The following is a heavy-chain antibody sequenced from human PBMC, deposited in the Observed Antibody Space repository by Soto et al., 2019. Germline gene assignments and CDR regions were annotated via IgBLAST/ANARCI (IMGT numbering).Heavy chain of an antibody. D-gene: IGHD3-10*01. V-gene: IGHV3-7*05. CDR3: ARDVSPGSSSLYLDAFDI. Sequence: EVQLEESGGGLVQPGGSLRLSCAASGFTLGTYWMTWVRQAPGKGLEWVANIKQDESKKSYQDSVRGRFTISRDNARNSLYLQMNSLRVEDTGLYYCARDVSPGSSSLYLDAFDIWGQGTMVIVSS. J-gene: IGHJ3*02. CDR1: GFTLGTYW. CDR2: IKQDESKK.